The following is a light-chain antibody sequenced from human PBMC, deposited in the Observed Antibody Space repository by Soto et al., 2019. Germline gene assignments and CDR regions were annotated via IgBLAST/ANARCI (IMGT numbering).Light chain of an antibody. CDR2: GAS. CDR1: QSVSNNY. V-gene: IGKV3-20*01. J-gene: IGKJ5*01. CDR3: QQYGSSPT. Sequence: EVVLTQSPGTLSLYPGERATLSCRASQSVSNNYLAWYQQKPGQAPRLLIYGASSRATGIPDRFSGSGSGTDFTLTISRLEPEDFAVYYCQQYGSSPTFGQGTRLEIK.